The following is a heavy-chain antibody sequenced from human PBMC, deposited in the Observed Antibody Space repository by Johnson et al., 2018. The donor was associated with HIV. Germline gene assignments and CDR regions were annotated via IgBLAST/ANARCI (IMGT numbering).Heavy chain of an antibody. V-gene: IGHV3-30*03. J-gene: IGHJ3*02. Sequence: QVQLVESGGGVVQPGKSLRLSCVASGFTFSSYGMHWVRQAPGRGLEWVALISDDVSSTFYVDSVKGRFTISRDNANNTLYLQMSGLGAEDTAVYYCARGRKGYCSGGSCFPHDVFDMWGQGTMVTVSS. CDR1: GFTFSSYG. CDR3: ARGRKGYCSGGSCFPHDVFDM. D-gene: IGHD2-15*01. CDR2: ISDDVSST.